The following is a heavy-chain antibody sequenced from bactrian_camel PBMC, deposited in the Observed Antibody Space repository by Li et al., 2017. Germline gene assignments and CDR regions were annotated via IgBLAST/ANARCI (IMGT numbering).Heavy chain of an antibody. CDR2: INSGSDST. CDR1: GFTFSNAD. CDR3: AAEGTGFVCAIEALGRVGH. Sequence: VQLVEYGGGLVQPGGSLRLSCAASGFTFSNADMYWVHQAPGKGLEWVSMINSGSDSTYYSNSVKGRFTISRDNAKNTLYLQLNSLKPEDTAMYYCAAEGTGFVCAIEALGRVGHWGQGTQVTVS. V-gene: IGHV3S40*01. D-gene: IGHD2*01. J-gene: IGHJ6*01.